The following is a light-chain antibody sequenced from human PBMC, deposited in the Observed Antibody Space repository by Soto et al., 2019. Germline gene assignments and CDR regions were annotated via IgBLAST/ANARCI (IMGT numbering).Light chain of an antibody. J-gene: IGKJ1*01. Sequence: EIVLTQSPATLSLYPGGRATLSCRASQSLSSNFLAWYQLKDGQVPRLLISGASTRATDIPARFSGSGSGTDFTLTISRLEPEDFAVYYCQQYGSSPQTFGQGTKV. CDR3: QQYGSSPQT. V-gene: IGKV3-20*01. CDR1: QSLSSNF. CDR2: GAS.